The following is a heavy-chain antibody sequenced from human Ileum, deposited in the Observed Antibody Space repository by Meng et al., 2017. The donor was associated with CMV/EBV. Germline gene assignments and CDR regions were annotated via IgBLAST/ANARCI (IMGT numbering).Heavy chain of an antibody. J-gene: IGHJ4*02. CDR2: LYSGGST. CDR3: TSVVVTSANDY. CDR1: GFTVSSKY. V-gene: IGHV3-66*02. Sequence: LSCVATGFTVSSKYMSWVRQAPGRGLEWVSVLYSGGSTYYADSVRGRFTISRDNSKNTLYLQMNSLRAEDSALYYCTSVVVTSANDYWGQGTLVTVSS. D-gene: IGHD2-2*01.